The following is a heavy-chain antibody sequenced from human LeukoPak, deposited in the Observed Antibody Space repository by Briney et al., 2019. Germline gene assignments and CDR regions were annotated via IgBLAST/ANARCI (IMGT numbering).Heavy chain of an antibody. CDR1: GFTFSTYA. J-gene: IGHJ5*01. Sequence: GGSLRLSCAASGFTFSTYAMSWVRQAPGKGLEWVSAISSSGGITYYADSVKGRFTISRDNSKNTLYLQMNSLRAEDTAVYYCAKGLVSIQLWFDYWGQGTLVTVSS. D-gene: IGHD5-18*01. V-gene: IGHV3-23*01. CDR3: AKGLVSIQLWFDY. CDR2: ISSSGGIT.